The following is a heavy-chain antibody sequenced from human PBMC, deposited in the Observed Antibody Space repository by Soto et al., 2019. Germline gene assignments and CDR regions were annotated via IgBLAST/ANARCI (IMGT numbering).Heavy chain of an antibody. CDR1: GGSFSGYF. Sequence: PSETLSLTCGVSGGSFSGYFWTWIRQPPGKGLEWIGEINHIGSTNYNPSLRSRLTISVDTSRNQFSLKLTSVTAADTALYFCARATQFYYDSSGYSKNFDFWGQGTLVTVS. D-gene: IGHD3-22*01. J-gene: IGHJ4*02. CDR2: INHIGST. V-gene: IGHV4-34*01. CDR3: ARATQFYYDSSGYSKNFDF.